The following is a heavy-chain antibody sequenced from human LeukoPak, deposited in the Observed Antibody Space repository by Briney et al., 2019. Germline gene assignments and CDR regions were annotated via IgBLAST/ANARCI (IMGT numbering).Heavy chain of an antibody. Sequence: GRSLRLSCAASGFSFNTYGMNWVRQAPGKGLEWVAVISNEGNNKNNADSVKGRFTISRDNSKSTLYLQMNSLRSEDTAVYYCAKMIWESRYFDYWGQGTLVTVSS. V-gene: IGHV3-30*18. D-gene: IGHD1-26*01. J-gene: IGHJ4*02. CDR3: AKMIWESRYFDY. CDR2: ISNEGNNK. CDR1: GFSFNTYG.